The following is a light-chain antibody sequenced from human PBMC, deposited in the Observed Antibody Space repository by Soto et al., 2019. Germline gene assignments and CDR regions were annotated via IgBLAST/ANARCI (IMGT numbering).Light chain of an antibody. V-gene: IGKV3-15*01. J-gene: IGKJ1*01. CDR2: GAS. Sequence: IVMTQSPATLSMSLGERAALSYRASQSVSSNLAWYQQKPGHAPRLLIYGASTRATGIPARFSGSGSGTEFTLTISSLQPEDFAVYYCQQYNNWPPITFGQGTKVDIK. CDR1: QSVSSN. CDR3: QQYNNWPPIT.